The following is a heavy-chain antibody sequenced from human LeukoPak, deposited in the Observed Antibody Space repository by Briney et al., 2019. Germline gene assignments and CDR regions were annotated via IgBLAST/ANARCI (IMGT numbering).Heavy chain of an antibody. D-gene: IGHD3-22*01. V-gene: IGHV1-18*01. CDR3: AVQFDYYDSSEDAFDI. CDR1: GYTFTNYG. J-gene: IGHJ3*02. Sequence: ASVKVSCKASGYTFTNYGVSWVRQAPGQGLEWMGWISAYNGNTNYAQNLQGRVTMTTDTSTSTAYMELRSLRSDDTAVYYCAVQFDYYDSSEDAFDIWGQGTMVTVSS. CDR2: ISAYNGNT.